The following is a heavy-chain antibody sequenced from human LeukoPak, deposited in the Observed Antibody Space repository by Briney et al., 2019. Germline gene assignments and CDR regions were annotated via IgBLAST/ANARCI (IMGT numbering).Heavy chain of an antibody. D-gene: IGHD4/OR15-4a*01. J-gene: IGHJ4*02. CDR2: IKEDGSEK. CDR3: TRGAGAFSS. Sequence: GGSLRLSCAASGFTFSSYWMSWVRQAPAKGLESVANIKEDGSEKYYVDSVKGRFTISRDNAKNSLYLQMNSLRAEDTAVYYCTRGAGAFSSWGQGTLVTASS. V-gene: IGHV3-7*05. CDR1: GFTFSSYW.